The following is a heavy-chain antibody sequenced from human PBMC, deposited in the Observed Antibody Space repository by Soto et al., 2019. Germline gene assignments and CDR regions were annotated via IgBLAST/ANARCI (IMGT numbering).Heavy chain of an antibody. Sequence: GGSLRLSCAASGFTFSSYGMHWVRQAPGKGLEWVAVIWYDGSNKYYADSVKGRFTISRDNSKNTLYLQMNSLRAEDTAVYYCARGSWFGELLHTEYYYYGMDVWGQGTTVTVSS. CDR2: IWYDGSNK. V-gene: IGHV3-33*01. CDR3: ARGSWFGELLHTEYYYYGMDV. D-gene: IGHD3-10*01. J-gene: IGHJ6*02. CDR1: GFTFSSYG.